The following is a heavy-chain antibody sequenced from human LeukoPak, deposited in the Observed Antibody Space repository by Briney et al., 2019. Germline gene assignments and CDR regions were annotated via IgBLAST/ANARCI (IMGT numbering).Heavy chain of an antibody. D-gene: IGHD2-21*02. J-gene: IGHJ4*02. CDR2: IIPIFGTA. Sequence: SVKVSCKASGGTFSSYAISWVRQAPGQGLEWMGGIIPIFGTANYAQKFQDRVTITADESTSTAYMELSSLRSEDTAVYYCARAYCGGDCLDYFDYWGQGTLVTVSS. V-gene: IGHV1-69*13. CDR1: GGTFSSYA. CDR3: ARAYCGGDCLDYFDY.